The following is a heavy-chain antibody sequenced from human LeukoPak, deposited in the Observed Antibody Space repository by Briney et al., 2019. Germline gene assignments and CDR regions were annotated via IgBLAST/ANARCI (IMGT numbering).Heavy chain of an antibody. J-gene: IGHJ4*02. CDR3: ARGSGWTFDYFDY. CDR2: INHSGST. D-gene: IGHD6-19*01. V-gene: IGHV4-34*01. CDR1: GGSFSGYY. Sequence: PSETLSLTCAVYGGSFSGYYWSWIRQPPGKGLEWIGEINHSGSTNYNPSLKSRVTISVDTSKNQFSLQLNSVTPEDTAVYYCARGSGWTFDYFDYWGQGTLVTVSS.